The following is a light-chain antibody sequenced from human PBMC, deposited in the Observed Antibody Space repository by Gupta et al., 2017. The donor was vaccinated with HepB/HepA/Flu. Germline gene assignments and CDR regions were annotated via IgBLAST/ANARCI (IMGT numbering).Light chain of an antibody. CDR1: SSDVGGYNY. V-gene: IGLV2-14*03. CDR2: DVS. J-gene: IGLJ2*01. Sequence: QSALTQPASVSGSPGQSITISCTGTSSDVGGYNYVSWYQHHPGKPHNLIIYDVSNRPAVVSIRFSGSKSGNTASLTISGLQAEDEADYYCSSYTSSSTLSFGGGTKLTVL. CDR3: SSYTSSSTLS.